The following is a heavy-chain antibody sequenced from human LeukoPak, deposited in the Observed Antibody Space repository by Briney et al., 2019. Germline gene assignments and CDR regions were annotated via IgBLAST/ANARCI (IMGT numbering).Heavy chain of an antibody. V-gene: IGHV1-8*03. Sequence: GASVKVSCKVSGYILTELSMHWVRQAAGQGLEWMGWMNPHSGNTGYAQKFLGRITLTRNTSTSMAYMELTSLKSEDTAVYCCARGRRDVFDIWGQGTTVTVS. CDR2: MNPHSGNT. CDR1: GYILTELS. CDR3: ARGRRDVFDI. J-gene: IGHJ3*02.